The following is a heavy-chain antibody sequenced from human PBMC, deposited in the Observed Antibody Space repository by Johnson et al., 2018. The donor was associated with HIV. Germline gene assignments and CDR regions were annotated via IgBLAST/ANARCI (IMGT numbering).Heavy chain of an antibody. D-gene: IGHD1-1*01. CDR3: ARGGNEIDAFDI. V-gene: IGHV3-30*04. J-gene: IGHJ3*02. CDR2: ISYDGSNK. Sequence: QVQLVESGGGVVQPGRSLRLSCAASVFTFSSYAMHWVRQAPGKGLEWVAVISYDGSNKYYADSVKGRFTISRDNSKNTLYLQMNSLRAEDTAVYYCARGGNEIDAFDIWGQGTMVTVSS. CDR1: VFTFSSYA.